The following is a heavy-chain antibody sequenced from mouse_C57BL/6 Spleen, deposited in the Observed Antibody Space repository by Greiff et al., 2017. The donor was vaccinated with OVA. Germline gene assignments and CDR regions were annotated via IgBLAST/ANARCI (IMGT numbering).Heavy chain of an antibody. CDR3: ARDHYGSRQFAY. CDR1: GYTFTGYR. D-gene: IGHD1-1*01. CDR2: LFPGSGST. J-gene: IGHJ3*01. V-gene: IGHV1-9*01. Sequence: QVKLLQSGAELMKPGASVTLSCKASGYTFTGYRIEWVKQSPGHGLEWIGALFPGSGSTNYNEKFKGKAPFTADTSSNTAYMQLSSLTTDDSAIYYCARDHYGSRQFAYWGQGTLVTVSA.